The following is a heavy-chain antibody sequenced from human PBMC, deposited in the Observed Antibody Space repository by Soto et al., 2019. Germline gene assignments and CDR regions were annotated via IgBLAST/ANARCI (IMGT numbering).Heavy chain of an antibody. CDR1: GFTFTNAW. V-gene: IGHV3-23*01. Sequence: GGSLRLSCAASGFTFTNAWMNWVRQAPGKGLEWVSAISGSGGSTYYADSVKGRFTISRDNSKNTLYLQMNSLRAEDTAVYYCAKSGSRTYYYDSSDYWGQGTLVTVSS. J-gene: IGHJ4*02. CDR2: ISGSGGST. CDR3: AKSGSRTYYYDSSDY. D-gene: IGHD3-22*01.